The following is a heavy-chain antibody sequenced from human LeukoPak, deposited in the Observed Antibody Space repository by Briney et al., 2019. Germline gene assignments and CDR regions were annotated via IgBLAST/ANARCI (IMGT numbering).Heavy chain of an antibody. D-gene: IGHD2-21*02. CDR1: GYTFTSYY. J-gene: IGHJ5*02. CDR3: ARGATRYCGGDCYHIDP. CDR2: INPSGGST. V-gene: IGHV1-46*01. Sequence: ASVKVSCKASGYTFTSYYMHWVRQAPGQGLEWMVIINPSGGSTSYAQKFQGRVTMTRDTSTSTVYMELSSLRSEDTAVYYCARGATRYCGGDCYHIDPWGQGTLVTVSS.